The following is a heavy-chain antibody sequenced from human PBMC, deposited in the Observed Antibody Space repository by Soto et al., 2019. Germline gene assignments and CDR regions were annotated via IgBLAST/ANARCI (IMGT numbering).Heavy chain of an antibody. J-gene: IGHJ6*02. D-gene: IGHD3-10*01. CDR2: FYYGENA. CDR1: GGSISSRSYS. V-gene: IGHV4-39*01. Sequence: SETLSLTCSVSGGSISSRSYSWGWIRQPPGEGLEWIGTFYYGENAYYNPSLKSRVSISVDMSKSQFSLKLTSVTADDTALYFCASSSFLRSGALFHGLDVWGQGTTVTVSS. CDR3: ASSSFLRSGALFHGLDV.